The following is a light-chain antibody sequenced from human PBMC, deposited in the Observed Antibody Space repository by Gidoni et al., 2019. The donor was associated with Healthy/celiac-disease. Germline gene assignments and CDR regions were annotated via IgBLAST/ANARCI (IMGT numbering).Light chain of an antibody. CDR3: SSYTSSSPYV. V-gene: IGLV2-14*01. Sequence: QPALTQPASVSGSPGQSITISCTGTSSDVGGYNYVSWYQQHPGKAPKLMIYEVSNRPSGVSNRFSGSKSGITSSLTISGLQAEDEADYYCSSYTSSSPYVFGTGTKVTVL. CDR1: SSDVGGYNY. J-gene: IGLJ1*01. CDR2: EVS.